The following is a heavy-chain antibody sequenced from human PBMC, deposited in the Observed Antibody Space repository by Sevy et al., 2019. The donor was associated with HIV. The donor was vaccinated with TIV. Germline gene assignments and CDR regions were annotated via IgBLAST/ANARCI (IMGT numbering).Heavy chain of an antibody. D-gene: IGHD1-26*01. J-gene: IGHJ4*02. CDR1: RYSLTELS. V-gene: IGHV1-24*01. CDR3: VGSRSCLPQFDY. Sequence: ASVKVSCKVSRYSLTELSMHWVRQAPGKGLEWKGGFDPEDGKTIYAQKFQGRVTMTEDTSTDTADMELSSLRSEDTAVFYCVGSRSCLPQFDYWGQGTLVTVSS. CDR2: FDPEDGKT.